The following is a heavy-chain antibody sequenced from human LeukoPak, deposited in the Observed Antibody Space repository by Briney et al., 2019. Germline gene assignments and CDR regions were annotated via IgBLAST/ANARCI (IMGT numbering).Heavy chain of an antibody. CDR2: ISSSSSYI. J-gene: IGHJ5*02. CDR1: GLTFSSYS. V-gene: IGHV3-21*01. Sequence: GGSLRLSCAASGLTFSSYSMNWVRQAPGKGLEWVSSISSSSSYIYYADSVKGRFTISRDNAKNSLYLQMNSLRAEDTAVYYCARSIAVAGTSAWGQGTLVTVSS. CDR3: ARSIAVAGTSA. D-gene: IGHD6-19*01.